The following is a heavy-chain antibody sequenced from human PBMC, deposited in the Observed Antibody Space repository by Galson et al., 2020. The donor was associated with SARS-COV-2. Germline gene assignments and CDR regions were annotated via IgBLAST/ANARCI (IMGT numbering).Heavy chain of an antibody. D-gene: IGHD3-16*01. CDR3: ATAWGDY. J-gene: IGHJ4*02. V-gene: IGHV3-64*01. CDR2: ISSNGGST. Sequence: GGSLRLSCAASGFTFSSYAMHWVRQAPGKGLEYVSAISSNGGSTYYANSVKGRFTISRDNSKNTLYLQMGSLRAEDMAVYYCATAWGDYWGQGTLVTVSS. CDR1: GFTFSSYA.